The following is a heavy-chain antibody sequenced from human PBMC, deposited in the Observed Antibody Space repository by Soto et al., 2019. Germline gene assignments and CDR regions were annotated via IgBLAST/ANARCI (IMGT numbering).Heavy chain of an antibody. CDR2: ISSSSTYI. CDR1: GFTFSSYS. V-gene: IGHV3-21*01. J-gene: IGHJ4*02. CDR3: ARDLTYYYDSSGSLGIGY. Sequence: GGSLKLSCAASGFTFSSYSMNWVRQAPGKGLEWVSSISSSSTYIYYADSVKGRFTISRDNAKNSLYLQMNSLRAEDTAVYYCARDLTYYYDSSGSLGIGYWGQGTLVTVSS. D-gene: IGHD3-22*01.